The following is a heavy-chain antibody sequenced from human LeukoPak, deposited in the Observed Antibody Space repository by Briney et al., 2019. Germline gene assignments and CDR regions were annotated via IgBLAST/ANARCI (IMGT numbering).Heavy chain of an antibody. J-gene: IGHJ4*02. CDR3: VFSGAYSGSPPVDY. V-gene: IGHV4-38-2*01. D-gene: IGHD1-26*01. CDR2: IYHSGST. CDR1: SYSLCIGSY. Sequence: SETLSLTSAVSSYSLCIGSYWGWFRQPPGKGLEWIGSIYHSGSTYYNPSLKSRVTISVDTSKNQFSQKLSFGTSADTAAYYCVFSGAYSGSPPVDYWGQGTLVTVSS.